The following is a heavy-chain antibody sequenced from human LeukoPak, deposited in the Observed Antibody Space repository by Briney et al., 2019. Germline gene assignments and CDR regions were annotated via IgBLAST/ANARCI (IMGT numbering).Heavy chain of an antibody. J-gene: IGHJ3*02. CDR3: ARGGCSSTSCYTRFGAFDI. Sequence: SETLSLTCTVSGGSISSGSYYWSWIRQPAGKGLEWIGRIYTSGSTNYNPSLKSRVTISVDTSKNQFSLKLSSVTAADTAVYYCARGGCSSTSCYTRFGAFDIWGQGTMVTVSS. V-gene: IGHV4-61*02. D-gene: IGHD2-2*02. CDR1: GGSISSGSYY. CDR2: IYTSGST.